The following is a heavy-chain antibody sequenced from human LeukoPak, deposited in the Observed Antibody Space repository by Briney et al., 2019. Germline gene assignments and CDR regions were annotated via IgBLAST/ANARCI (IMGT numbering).Heavy chain of an antibody. CDR1: GFTFSKYW. V-gene: IGHV3-74*01. CDR3: ARRDSSGWGIDY. J-gene: IGHJ4*02. D-gene: IGHD6-19*01. Sequence: GGSLRLSCTASGFTFSKYWMHWVRQAPGKGLVWVSRIDSDGSDTTYADSVKGRFTISRDNARNTLYLHMNSLRAEDTAVYYCARRDSSGWGIDYWGQGTLVTVSS. CDR2: IDSDGSDT.